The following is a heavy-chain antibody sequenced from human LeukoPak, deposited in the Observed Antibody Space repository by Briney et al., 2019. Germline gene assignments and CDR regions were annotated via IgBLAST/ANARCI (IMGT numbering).Heavy chain of an antibody. CDR2: VYNSGTT. J-gene: IGHJ4*02. V-gene: IGHV4-59*11. CDR1: GVSIGSHY. Sequence: SETLSLTCTVSGVSIGSHYWIWIRQSPGKGLEWIGCVYNSGTTVYNPSLTGRVTISVDTSKNQYSLNLRSVTAADAAVYYCARDAYWGQGILVTVSS. CDR3: ARDAY.